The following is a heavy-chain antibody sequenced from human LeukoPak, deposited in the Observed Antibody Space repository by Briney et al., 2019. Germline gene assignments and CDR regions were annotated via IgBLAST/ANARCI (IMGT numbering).Heavy chain of an antibody. D-gene: IGHD2/OR15-2a*01. J-gene: IGHJ6*03. CDR1: GGTFSSSA. CDR2: IVPIFGTT. CDR3: ATRLRFNAYPGRDSYYYYMDV. V-gene: IGHV1-69*13. Sequence: ASVKVSCKASGGTFSSSAINWVRQAPGQGLEWMGGIVPIFGTTNYAQKFQGRVTLSADESTNTAYMELSSLTSDETAVYYCATRLRFNAYPGRDSYYYYMDVWGKGTTVNISS.